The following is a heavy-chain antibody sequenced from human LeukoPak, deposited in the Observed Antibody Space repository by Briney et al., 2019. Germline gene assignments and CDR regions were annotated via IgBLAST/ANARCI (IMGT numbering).Heavy chain of an antibody. Sequence: SQTLSLTCTVSGRPISSGNYYWPWIRQPPGGGLEWIGYIYHTGYTFYNPSLKSRVTLSVDTSRNQFSLKLNSLTAADTAVYFCARDRDFDSSGYDLDGGPLTLEYWGQGSLVTVSS. D-gene: IGHD3-22*01. CDR2: IYHTGYT. CDR1: GRPISSGNYY. CDR3: ARDRDFDSSGYDLDGGPLTLEY. V-gene: IGHV4-30-4*08. J-gene: IGHJ4*02.